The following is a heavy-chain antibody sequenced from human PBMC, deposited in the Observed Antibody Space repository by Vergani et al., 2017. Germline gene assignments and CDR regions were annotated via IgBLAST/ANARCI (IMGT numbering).Heavy chain of an antibody. CDR3: ARQRYDILTGYPLAHDY. V-gene: IGHV4-38-2*01. J-gene: IGHJ4*02. CDR1: GYSISSGYY. CDR2: IYHSGST. D-gene: IGHD3-9*01. Sequence: QVQLQESGPGLVKPSETLSLTCAVSGYSISSGYYWGWIRQPPGKGLEWIGSIYHSGSTYYNPSLKSRVTISVEPSKNQFSLKLSSVTAADTAVYYCARQRYDILTGYPLAHDYWGQGTLVTVSS.